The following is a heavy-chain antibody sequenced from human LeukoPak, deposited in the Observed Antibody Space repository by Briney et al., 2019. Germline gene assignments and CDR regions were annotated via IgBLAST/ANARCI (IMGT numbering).Heavy chain of an antibody. Sequence: PGGSLRLSCAASGFTFSSYWMNWARQAPGKGLEWISGIRSAVETTHYADSVKGRFIISRDNSKNALSLQLNNLRPEDTALYYCAKHFCTGLDCSLFDSWGQGTLVTVSS. CDR1: GFTFSSYW. V-gene: IGHV3-23*01. CDR2: IRSAVETT. D-gene: IGHD3/OR15-3a*01. CDR3: AKHFCTGLDCSLFDS. J-gene: IGHJ4*02.